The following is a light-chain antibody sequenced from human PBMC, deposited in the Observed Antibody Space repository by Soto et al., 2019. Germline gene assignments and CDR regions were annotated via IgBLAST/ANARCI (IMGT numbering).Light chain of an antibody. CDR1: KIVSGNY. CDR2: AAS. V-gene: IGKV3-20*01. J-gene: IGKJ2*01. Sequence: EIVLTQSPGTLSLSPGESATFSGGAGKIVSGNYLAWNQQKPGQAPRPLMYAASSRATGIPERFSGSGSGTDFSLTISRLEPEDFAVYYCQQYGSSLMYTFGQGTKLEI. CDR3: QQYGSSLMYT.